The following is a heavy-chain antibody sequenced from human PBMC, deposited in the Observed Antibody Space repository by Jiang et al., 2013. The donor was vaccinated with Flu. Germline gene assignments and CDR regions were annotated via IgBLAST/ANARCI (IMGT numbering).Heavy chain of an antibody. CDR3: ARDPWQAAIRPDY. CDR2: IYYSGST. D-gene: IGHD6-25*01. V-gene: IGHV4-39*07. Sequence: TLSLTCTVSGGSISSSSYYWGWIRQPPGKGLEWIGSIYYSGSTYYNPSLKSRVTISVDTSKNQFSLKLSSVTAADTAVYYCARDPWQAAIRPDYWGQGTLVTVSS. CDR1: GGSISSSSYY. J-gene: IGHJ4*02.